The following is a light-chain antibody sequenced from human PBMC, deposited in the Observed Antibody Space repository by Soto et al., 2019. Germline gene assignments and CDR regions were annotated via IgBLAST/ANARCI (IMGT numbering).Light chain of an antibody. V-gene: IGKV3D-20*02. CDR1: QSVSY. Sequence: VLTQAPGTPCWSPGERANLSCRASQSVSYLAWCQQKPGQAPRLLIYGARRASGVPDRFSGSGSGTDFTLTIDRLEPEDFAVYYCQQRSNWPGTFGQGTRLEN. CDR2: GA. J-gene: IGKJ5*01. CDR3: QQRSNWPGT.